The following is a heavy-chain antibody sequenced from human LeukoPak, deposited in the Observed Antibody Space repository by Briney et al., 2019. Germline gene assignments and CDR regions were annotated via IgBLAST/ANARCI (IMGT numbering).Heavy chain of an antibody. J-gene: IGHJ4*02. Sequence: GASVKVSCKASGYTFTGYYMHWVRQAPGQGLEWMGWINPNSGGTNYAQKFQGRVTMTRDTSISTAYMELSRLRSDDTAVYYCARVRVFDWTITPLFDYWGQGTLVTVSS. V-gene: IGHV1-2*02. D-gene: IGHD3-9*01. CDR1: GYTFTGYY. CDR2: INPNSGGT. CDR3: ARVRVFDWTITPLFDY.